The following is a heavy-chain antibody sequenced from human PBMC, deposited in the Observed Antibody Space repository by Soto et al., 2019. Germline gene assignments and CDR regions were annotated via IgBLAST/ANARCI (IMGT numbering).Heavy chain of an antibody. CDR2: IYYSGST. D-gene: IGHD3-22*01. CDR1: GASISSGDYY. J-gene: IGHJ3*02. Sequence: PSETLSLTCTVSGASISSGDYYWTWIRQPPGKGLEWIGSIYYSGSTYYNPSLKSRVTISVDTSKNQFSLKLSSVTAADTAVYYCARDMAGDYYDSSGYYYEDIWGQGTMVTVSS. CDR3: ARDMAGDYYDSSGYYYEDI. V-gene: IGHV4-30-4*01.